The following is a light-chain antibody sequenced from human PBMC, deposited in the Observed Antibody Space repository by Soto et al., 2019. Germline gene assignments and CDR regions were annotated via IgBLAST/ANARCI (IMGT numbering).Light chain of an antibody. Sequence: QLVLTQSPSASASLGASVKLTCTLSSGHSNYAIAWHQQQPEKGPRYLMKLNSDGSHSKGDKIPDRFSGSRSGAEYYLTISSLQSEDEADYYCQTWGTDINWVFGGGTKLTVL. CDR3: QTWGTDINWV. CDR1: SGHSNYA. CDR2: LNSDGSH. J-gene: IGLJ3*02. V-gene: IGLV4-69*01.